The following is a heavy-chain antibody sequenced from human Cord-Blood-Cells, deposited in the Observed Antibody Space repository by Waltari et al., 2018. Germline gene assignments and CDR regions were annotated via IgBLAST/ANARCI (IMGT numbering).Heavy chain of an antibody. J-gene: IGHJ5*02. D-gene: IGHD6-13*01. CDR3: ASCPSAAGTRSNWFDP. Sequence: QVQLQQWGAGLLKPSETLSLTCAVYGGSFSGYYWSWIRQPPGKGLEWIGEINHSGSTNYNPPLKSRVTISVDTSKNQFSLKLSSVTAADTAVYYCASCPSAAGTRSNWFDPWGQGTLVTVSS. CDR1: GGSFSGYY. V-gene: IGHV4-34*01. CDR2: INHSGST.